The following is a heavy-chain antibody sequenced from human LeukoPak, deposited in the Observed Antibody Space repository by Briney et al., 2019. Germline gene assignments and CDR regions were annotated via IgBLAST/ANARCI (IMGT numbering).Heavy chain of an antibody. CDR3: ARGGGLGYGSGSYLSPLDY. J-gene: IGHJ4*02. CDR2: INHSGST. D-gene: IGHD3-10*01. V-gene: IGHV4-34*01. Sequence: PSETLSLTCAVSGGSISSGGYSWSWIRQPPGKGLEWIGEINHSGSTNYNPSLKSRVTISVDTSKNQFSLKLSSVTAADTAVYYCARGGGLGYGSGSYLSPLDYWGQGTLVTVSS. CDR1: GGSISSGGYS.